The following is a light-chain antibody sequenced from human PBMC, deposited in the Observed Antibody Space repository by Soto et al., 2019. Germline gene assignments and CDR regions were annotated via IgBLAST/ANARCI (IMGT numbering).Light chain of an antibody. CDR3: QQYNNWTPECT. V-gene: IGKV3-15*01. J-gene: IGKJ3*01. CDR1: QSVSSN. Sequence: EIVMTQSPATLSVSPGERATLSCRASQSVSSNLAWYQQKPGQAPRLLIYGASTRATGIPARFSGSGSGTEFTLTMSSLQPERSAVDYCQQYNNWTPECTFGPGTKVDTK. CDR2: GAS.